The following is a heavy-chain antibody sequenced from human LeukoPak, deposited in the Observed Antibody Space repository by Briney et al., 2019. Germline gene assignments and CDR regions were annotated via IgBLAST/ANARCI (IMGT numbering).Heavy chain of an antibody. V-gene: IGHV4-39*07. J-gene: IGHJ4*02. CDR3: ARALYSGYDYPLDY. CDR2: IYYSGST. Sequence: SETLSLTCIVSGGSISSISSNNYHWGWIRQPPGKGLEWIGSIYYSGSTYYNPSLKSRVTISVDTSKNQFSLKLSSVTAADTAVYYCARALYSGYDYPLDYWGQGTLVTVSS. CDR1: GGSISSISSNNYH. D-gene: IGHD5-12*01.